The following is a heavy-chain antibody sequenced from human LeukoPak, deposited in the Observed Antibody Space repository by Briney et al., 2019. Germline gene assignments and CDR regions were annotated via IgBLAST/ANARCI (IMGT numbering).Heavy chain of an antibody. Sequence: GGSLRLSCAASGFTFSNYGMRWVRQAPGKGLAWVSVISWDDGSTKYYADSVKGRFTISRDNSKNTLYLQMNSLRAEDSAVYYCAKKSVRGGATVSPSDYWGQGTLVTVSS. J-gene: IGHJ4*02. CDR1: GFTFSNYG. CDR3: AKKSVRGGATVSPSDY. V-gene: IGHV3-30*18. D-gene: IGHD1-26*01. CDR2: ISWDDGSTK.